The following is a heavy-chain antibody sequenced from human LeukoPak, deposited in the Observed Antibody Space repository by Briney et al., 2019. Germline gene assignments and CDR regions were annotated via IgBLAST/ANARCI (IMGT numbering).Heavy chain of an antibody. CDR1: GYTFTSYY. V-gene: IGHV1-46*01. J-gene: IGHJ3*02. D-gene: IGHD1-1*01. CDR3: AIVYNWNDVSYAFDI. CDR2: INPSGGST. Sequence: ASAKVSCKASGYTFTSYYMHWVRQAPGQGLEWMGIINPSGGSTSYAQKFQGRVTMTRDTSTSTVYMELSSLRSEDTAVYYCAIVYNWNDVSYAFDIWGQGTMVTVSS.